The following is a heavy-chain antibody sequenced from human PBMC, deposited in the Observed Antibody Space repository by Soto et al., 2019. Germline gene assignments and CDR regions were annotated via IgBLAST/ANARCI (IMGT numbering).Heavy chain of an antibody. CDR2: ISHSGST. CDR3: ARYGATSYYYYYPMDA. CDR1: SAAICVPY. Sequence: SVTLSHARSLSSAAICVPYWPPPTQPPGKGLEWIGEISHSGSTNYNPPLKSRVTISVDTSKNQFSLKLSSVTAADTAVYYCARYGATSYYYYYPMDAWGQGTTVS. V-gene: IGHV4-34*01. D-gene: IGHD5-12*01. J-gene: IGHJ6*02.